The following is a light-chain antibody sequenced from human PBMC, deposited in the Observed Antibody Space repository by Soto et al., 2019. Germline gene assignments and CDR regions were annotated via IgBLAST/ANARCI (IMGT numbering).Light chain of an antibody. CDR3: AAWDDSLGGRV. Sequence: QSVLTQPPSASGTPGQRVTISCSGSGSNIGSNYVYWYQQLPGTAPKVLIYRNNQRPSGVPDRFSGSKSGTSASLAISGLRSEDEADYYCAAWDDSLGGRVFGGGTKLTVL. CDR2: RNN. J-gene: IGLJ3*02. V-gene: IGLV1-47*01. CDR1: GSNIGSNY.